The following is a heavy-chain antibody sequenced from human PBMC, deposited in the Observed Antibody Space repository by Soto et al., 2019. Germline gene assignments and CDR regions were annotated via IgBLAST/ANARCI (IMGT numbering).Heavy chain of an antibody. J-gene: IGHJ6*02. Sequence: QVQLQESGPGLVKPSQTLSLTCTVSGGSISSGGYYWSWIRQHPGKGLEWIGYIYYSGSTYYNPSLPSRVTIAVDTSKNQFSLQLSSVADAATAVYSCARAERPASFYYYYGMDLWGQGTTVTVSS. CDR3: ARAERPASFYYYYGMDL. CDR2: IYYSGST. V-gene: IGHV4-31*03. CDR1: GGSISSGGYY.